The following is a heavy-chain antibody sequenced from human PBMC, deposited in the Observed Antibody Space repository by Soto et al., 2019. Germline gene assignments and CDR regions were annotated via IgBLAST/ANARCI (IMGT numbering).Heavy chain of an antibody. CDR2: ITGSGVTT. CDR3: AKSSNTVIYDFDY. V-gene: IGHV3-23*01. J-gene: IGHJ4*02. CDR1: GFIINTYS. Sequence: GGSLRLSCIASGFIINTYSMTWVRQAPGEGLEWVSAITGSGVTTYYAYYVKGRFTISRDNSKNTLYLQMSSLRAEDTAVYFCAKSSNTVIYDFDYWGQGTLVTVSS. D-gene: IGHD2-2*01.